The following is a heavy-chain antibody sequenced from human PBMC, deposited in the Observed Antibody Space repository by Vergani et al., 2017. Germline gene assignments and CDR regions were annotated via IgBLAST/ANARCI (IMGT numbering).Heavy chain of an antibody. V-gene: IGHV3-53*01. Sequence: VQLVESGGGVVQPGRSLRLSCAASGFTVSSNYMSWVRQAPGKGLEWVSLIYTGGTASYADSVEGRFTISKDNSKNTLYLQMNSLRAEDSAVYYCARFHLRNYDFWSGYYYYYGMDVWGQGTTVTVSS. CDR2: IYTGGTA. CDR3: ARFHLRNYDFWSGYYYYYGMDV. D-gene: IGHD3-3*01. CDR1: GFTVSSNY. J-gene: IGHJ6*02.